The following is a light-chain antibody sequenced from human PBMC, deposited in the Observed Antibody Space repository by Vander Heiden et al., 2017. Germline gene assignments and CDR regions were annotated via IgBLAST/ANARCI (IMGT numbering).Light chain of an antibody. CDR2: KAS. Sequence: DIQMTQSPSTLSASVGDRVTITCRASQRIGAWLAWHQQKPGKAPNLLIYKASRLQSAVPSRFSGSGSGTEFTLTITSLRPDDFATYYCQQYDSYPWTFGQGTKVEIK. CDR1: QRIGAW. CDR3: QQYDSYPWT. J-gene: IGKJ1*01. V-gene: IGKV1-5*03.